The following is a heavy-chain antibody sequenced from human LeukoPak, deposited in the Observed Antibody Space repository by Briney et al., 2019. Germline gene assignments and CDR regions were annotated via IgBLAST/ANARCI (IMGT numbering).Heavy chain of an antibody. D-gene: IGHD6-19*01. CDR2: IYYSGST. CDR1: GGSISSSSYY. J-gene: IGHJ1*01. CDR3: AADQRYRSGWYDARIYFQH. Sequence: SETLSLTCTVSGGSISSSSYYWGWIRQPPGKGLEWIGSIYYSGSTYYNPSLKSRVTISVDTSKNQFSLKLSSVTAADTAVYYCAADQRYRSGWYDARIYFQHWGQGTLVTVSS. V-gene: IGHV4-39*01.